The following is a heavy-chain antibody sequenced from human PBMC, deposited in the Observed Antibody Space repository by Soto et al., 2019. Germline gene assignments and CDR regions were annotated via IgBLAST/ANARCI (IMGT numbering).Heavy chain of an antibody. CDR2: INPKSDDT. Sequence: ASVKVSCKASGYSFSDNQIHWLRRAPGQGLEWMGRINPKSDDTDYAQKFQGRVNMTRDTSIDTAYLELTGLTSDDTAIYYCARKHSLDYIRWGLDPWGQGTLVTVSS. CDR3: ARKHSLDYIRWGLDP. CDR1: GYSFSDNQ. J-gene: IGHJ5*02. V-gene: IGHV1-2*02. D-gene: IGHD4-4*01.